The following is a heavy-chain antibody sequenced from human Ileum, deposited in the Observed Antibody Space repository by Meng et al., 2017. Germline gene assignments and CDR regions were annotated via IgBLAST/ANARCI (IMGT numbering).Heavy chain of an antibody. CDR1: GVSISSSY. CDR2: IYSGGGT. J-gene: IGHJ1*01. D-gene: IGHD3-22*01. CDR3: ARLSSSGWIPSAYFLH. V-gene: IGHV4-59*10. Sequence: QVQLQQCGAGLLKPSETLSLTCGVYGVSISSSYCSWIRQPPGKGLEYIGYIYSGGGTNYNPSLKSRVTISIDTSKNQVSLQVTSVTAADTAVYYCARLSSSGWIPSAYFLHWGQGTLVTVSS.